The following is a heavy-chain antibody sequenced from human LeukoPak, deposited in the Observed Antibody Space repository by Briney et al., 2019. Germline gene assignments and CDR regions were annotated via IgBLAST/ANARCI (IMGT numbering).Heavy chain of an antibody. CDR3: ARDWPSGYDWDRGAFDI. D-gene: IGHD5-12*01. J-gene: IGHJ3*02. Sequence: ASVKVSCKASGYTFTSYGISWVRQAPGQGLEWMGWISAYNGYTNYAQKLQGRVTITTDTSTSTAYMELRSLRSDDTAVYYCARDWPSGYDWDRGAFDIWGQGTMVTVSS. CDR2: ISAYNGYT. V-gene: IGHV1-18*01. CDR1: GYTFTSYG.